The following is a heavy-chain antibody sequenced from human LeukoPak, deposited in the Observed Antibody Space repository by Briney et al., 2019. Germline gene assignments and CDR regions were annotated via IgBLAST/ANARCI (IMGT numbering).Heavy chain of an antibody. CDR2: ISSSGSTI. CDR3: ARDPVGELLGWVDY. D-gene: IGHD1-26*01. J-gene: IGHJ4*02. V-gene: IGHV3-11*01. CDR1: GFTFSDYY. Sequence: GGSLRLSCAASGFTFSDYYMSRIREALGEGLGSVSYISSSGSTIYSADSVKGRFTISRDNAKNSLYQQMNSRRAEDTAVYYCARDPVGELLGWVDYWGQGTLVTVSS.